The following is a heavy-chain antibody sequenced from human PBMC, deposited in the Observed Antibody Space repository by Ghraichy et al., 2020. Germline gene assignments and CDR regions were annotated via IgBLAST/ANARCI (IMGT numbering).Heavy chain of an antibody. J-gene: IGHJ4*02. CDR3: AREGGNWNYFDY. CDR2: INSDGSST. V-gene: IGHV3-74*01. Sequence: GGSLRLSCAASGFTFSSYWMHWVRQAPGKGLVWVSRINSDGSSTSYADSVKGRFTISRDNAKNTLYLQMNSLRAEDTAVYYCAREGGNWNYFDYWGQGTLVTVSS. D-gene: IGHD4-23*01. CDR1: GFTFSSYW.